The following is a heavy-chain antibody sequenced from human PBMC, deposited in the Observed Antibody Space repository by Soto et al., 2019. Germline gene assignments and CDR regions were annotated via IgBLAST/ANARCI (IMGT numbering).Heavy chain of an antibody. D-gene: IGHD5-18*01. CDR2: IYYNGNT. J-gene: IGHJ4*02. V-gene: IGHV3-53*01. CDR3: ATGGDTAKDGY. Sequence: VQLVESGGGLVQPGGSLRLSCVGSGFTVTDNHMTWVRQAPGRGPEWVSTIYYNGNTFHADSVWGRFTISRDTSKNMLLLQMNSLRAEDTAVDYCATGGDTAKDGYWGQGTLVTVSS. CDR1: GFTVTDNH.